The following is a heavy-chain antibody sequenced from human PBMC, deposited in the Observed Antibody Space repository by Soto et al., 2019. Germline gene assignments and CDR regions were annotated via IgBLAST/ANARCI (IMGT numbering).Heavy chain of an antibody. Sequence: EVQLLESGGGLVQPGGSLRLSCAVSGFTFSNYVMSWVRQAPGKGLEWVSTISGSGDATYYADSVKGRFTISRDNSKNTLYLQMNRRGVEETALYYCAELEHYSFDIRGQGTMVSVSS. CDR1: GFTFSNYV. V-gene: IGHV3-23*01. D-gene: IGHD1-1*01. J-gene: IGHJ3*02. CDR2: ISGSGDAT. CDR3: AELEHYSFDI.